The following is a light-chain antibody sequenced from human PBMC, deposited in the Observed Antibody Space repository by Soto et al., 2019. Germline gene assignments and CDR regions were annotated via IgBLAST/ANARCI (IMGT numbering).Light chain of an antibody. CDR1: QGIRND. V-gene: IGKV1-6*01. CDR3: LQTYLYPFT. J-gene: IGKJ3*01. CDR2: AAS. Sequence: AIQMTQSPSSLSASVGDRVTITCRASQGIRNDLDWFQQKPGKAPKLLIYAASNLQSGVPARFSGSGSGTDFTLTISSLQPEDFATYYCLQTYLYPFTSGLGTKFDIK.